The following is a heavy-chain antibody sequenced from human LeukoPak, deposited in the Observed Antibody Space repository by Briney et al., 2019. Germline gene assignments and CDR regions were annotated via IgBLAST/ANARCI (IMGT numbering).Heavy chain of an antibody. J-gene: IGHJ5*02. CDR1: GGSNTIHS. CDR2: IFYTGHT. CDR3: ARDTDRRSSPGSWFDH. V-gene: IGHV4-59*11. D-gene: IGHD2-15*01. Sequence: ADTLTLTCTVWGGSNTIHSGRWLREPRGRGREGIGYIFYTGHTNYNASLRSRVPISLDTSKTHFSLRLSSVTAADTAVYYCARDTDRRSSPGSWFDHWGQGTLVTVSS.